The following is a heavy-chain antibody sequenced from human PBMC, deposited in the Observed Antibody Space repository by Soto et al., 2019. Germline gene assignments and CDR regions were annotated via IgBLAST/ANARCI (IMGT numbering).Heavy chain of an antibody. J-gene: IGHJ4*02. V-gene: IGHV1-18*01. Sequence: QVQLVQSGAEVKKPGASVKVSCKASGYTFPIYGISWVRQAPGQGLEWMGWISPYNGNTNYAQKLQGRVTLTTDTSTSTAYMELKNLRSDDTAMYXXAXDGKFDFWGQGTLVTVSS. CDR1: GYTFPIYG. CDR3: AXDGKFDF. D-gene: IGHD4-17*01. CDR2: ISPYNGNT.